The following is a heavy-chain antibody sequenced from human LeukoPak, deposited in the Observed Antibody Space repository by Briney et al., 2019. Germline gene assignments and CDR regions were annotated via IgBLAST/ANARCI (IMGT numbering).Heavy chain of an antibody. CDR1: GFTFSNYA. V-gene: IGHV3-33*01. CDR3: ARGGTW. J-gene: IGHJ4*02. CDR2: IWYDGSNK. D-gene: IGHD2-15*01. Sequence: GGSLRLSCAASGFTFSNYAMHWVRQAPGKGLEWVAVIWYDGSNKYYADSVKGRFTISRDNFKNTLYLEMNSLRAEDTAVYYRARGGTWWGQGTLVTVSS.